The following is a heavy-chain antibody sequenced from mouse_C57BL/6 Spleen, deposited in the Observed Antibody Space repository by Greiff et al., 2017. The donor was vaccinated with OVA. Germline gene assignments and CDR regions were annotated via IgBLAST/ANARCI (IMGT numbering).Heavy chain of an antibody. CDR3: ARTTVVGRAWFAY. V-gene: IGHV1-64*01. CDR2: IHPNSGST. CDR1: GYTFTSYW. J-gene: IGHJ3*01. Sequence: QVQLQQPGAELVKPGASVKLSCKASGYTFTSYWMHWVKQRPGQGLEWIGMIHPNSGSTNYNEKFKSKATLTVDKSSSTAYMQLSSLTSEDSAVYDCARTTVVGRAWFAYWGQGTLVTVSA. D-gene: IGHD1-1*01.